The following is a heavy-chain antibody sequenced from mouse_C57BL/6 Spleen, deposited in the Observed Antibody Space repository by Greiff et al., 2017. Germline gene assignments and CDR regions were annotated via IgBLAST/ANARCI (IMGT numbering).Heavy chain of an antibody. CDR2: IRNKANNHAT. V-gene: IGHV6-6*01. CDR3: TRDYDYDIWYFDV. Sequence: EVQRVESGGGLVQPGGSLKLSCAASGFTFSDAWIDWVRQSPEKGLEWVAEIRNKANNHATYYAESVKGRFTISRDDSKSSVYLQMNSLRAEDTGIYYCTRDYDYDIWYFDVWGTGTTVTVSS. D-gene: IGHD2-4*01. J-gene: IGHJ1*03. CDR1: GFTFSDAW.